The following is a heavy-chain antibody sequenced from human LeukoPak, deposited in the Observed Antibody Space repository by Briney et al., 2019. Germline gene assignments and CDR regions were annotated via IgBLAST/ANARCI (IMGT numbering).Heavy chain of an antibody. D-gene: IGHD3-3*01. J-gene: IGHJ6*04. V-gene: IGHV5-51*01. Sequence: PGYSDTRYSPSFQGQVTISADKSNRTAYLQWSSLKASDTAMYYCARSDYDFWSGYSRAMDVWGKGTTVTVSS. CDR3: ARSDYDFWSGYSRAMDV. CDR2: PGYSDT.